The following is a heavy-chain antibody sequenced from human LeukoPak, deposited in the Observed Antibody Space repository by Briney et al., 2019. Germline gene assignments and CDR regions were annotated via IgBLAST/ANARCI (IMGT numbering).Heavy chain of an antibody. CDR2: IYHSGVT. J-gene: IGHJ5*02. V-gene: IGHV4-39*07. D-gene: IGHD2-2*03. Sequence: PSETLSLTCTVSGGSISSSSYYWGWIRQPPGKGLEWIGSIYHSGVTYYNPSLKSRVTISVDTSKNQFSLKLSSVTAADTAVYYCARLLRVGYCSTTTCNWFDPWGQGTLVTVSS. CDR1: GGSISSSSYY. CDR3: ARLLRVGYCSTTTCNWFDP.